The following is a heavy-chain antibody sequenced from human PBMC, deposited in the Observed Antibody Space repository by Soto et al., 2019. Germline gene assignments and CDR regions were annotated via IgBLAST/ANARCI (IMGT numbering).Heavy chain of an antibody. Sequence: GASVKVSCKASGYTFTGYYMHWVRQAPGQGLEWMGWINPKSGGTTYVQKFQGWVTLTRDTSISTAYMELSSLRSDDTAVYYCARDGGGDIVVVPAENGMDVWGQGTTVTVSS. CDR3: ARDGGGDIVVVPAENGMDV. D-gene: IGHD2-2*01. J-gene: IGHJ6*02. V-gene: IGHV1-2*04. CDR1: GYTFTGYY. CDR2: INPKSGGT.